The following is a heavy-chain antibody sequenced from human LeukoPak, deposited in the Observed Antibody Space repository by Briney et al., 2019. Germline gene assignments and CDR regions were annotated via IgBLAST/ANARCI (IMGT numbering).Heavy chain of an antibody. D-gene: IGHD6-19*01. CDR1: GYSTSSGYY. J-gene: IGHJ4*02. CDR3: ARRHSSGWLFDY. Sequence: PSETLSLTCAVSGYSTSSGYYWGWVRQPPGKGMEGIGNVYHSGGTFYNPSLKSRVTMSVDTSKNQFSLKLSSVTAADTAVYYCARRHSSGWLFDYWGRGTLVTVSS. V-gene: IGHV4-38-2*01. CDR2: VYHSGGT.